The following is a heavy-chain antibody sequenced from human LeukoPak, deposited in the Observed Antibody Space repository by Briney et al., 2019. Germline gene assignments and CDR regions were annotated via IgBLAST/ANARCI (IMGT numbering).Heavy chain of an antibody. D-gene: IGHD2-2*01. Sequence: PGGSLRLSCTASGFTFSSYEMNWVRQAPGKGLEWVSYIDSSGGTIYYADSVKGRFTISRDNAKNSLYLQTNSLRAEDTAVYYCARDLRTAYYYYGMDVWGQGTTVTVSS. CDR1: GFTFSSYE. CDR2: IDSSGGTI. CDR3: ARDLRTAYYYYGMDV. J-gene: IGHJ6*01. V-gene: IGHV3-48*03.